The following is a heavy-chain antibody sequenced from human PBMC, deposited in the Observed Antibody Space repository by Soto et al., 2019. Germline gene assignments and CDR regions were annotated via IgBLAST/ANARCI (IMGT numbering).Heavy chain of an antibody. CDR2: ISGSGGST. Sequence: GGSLRLSCAASVFTFSSYAMSWVRQAPGKGLECVSAISGSGGSTYYADSVKGRFTISRDNSKNTLYLQMNSLRAEDTAVYYCAKRPYDSSGRNWFDPWGQGTLVTVSS. D-gene: IGHD3-22*01. CDR3: AKRPYDSSGRNWFDP. J-gene: IGHJ5*02. CDR1: VFTFSSYA. V-gene: IGHV3-23*01.